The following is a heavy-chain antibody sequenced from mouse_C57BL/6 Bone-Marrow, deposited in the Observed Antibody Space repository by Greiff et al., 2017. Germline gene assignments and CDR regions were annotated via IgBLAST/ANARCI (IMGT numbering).Heavy chain of an antibody. Sequence: EVKVVESGGGLVKPGGSLKLSCAASGFTFSSYAMSWVRQTPEKRLEWVATISDGGSYTYYPDNVKGRFTISRDNAKNNLYRQMSHLKSEDTAMYYGARGEGVYDYPYFDYGGKGTTLTVSS. V-gene: IGHV5-4*03. CDR3: ARGEGVYDYPYFDY. CDR1: GFTFSSYA. D-gene: IGHD2-4*01. CDR2: ISDGGSYT. J-gene: IGHJ2*01.